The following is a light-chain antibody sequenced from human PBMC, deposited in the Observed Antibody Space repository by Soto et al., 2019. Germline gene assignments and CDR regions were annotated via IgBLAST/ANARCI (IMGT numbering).Light chain of an antibody. V-gene: IGLV1-40*01. CDR1: SSNIGAGYD. Sequence: QPVLTQPPSVSGAPGQRVTMSCTGSSSNIGAGYDVHWYQQFPGTAPKPLIYANNNRPSGVPDRFSGSKSGTSASLAITGLQAEDEADYYCQSYDNSLSGWVFGGGTKLTVL. CDR3: QSYDNSLSGWV. J-gene: IGLJ3*02. CDR2: ANN.